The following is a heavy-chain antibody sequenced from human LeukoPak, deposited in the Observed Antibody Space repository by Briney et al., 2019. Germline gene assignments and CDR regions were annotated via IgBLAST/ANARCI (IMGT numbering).Heavy chain of an antibody. V-gene: IGHV1-18*01. J-gene: IGHJ6*02. CDR3: AREDIVVVPAALYYYGMDV. CDR1: GYTFTSYG. CDR2: ISAYNGNT. Sequence: GASVRVSCKASGYTFTSYGISWVRQAPGQGLEWMGWISAYNGNTNYAQKLQGRVTMTTDTSTSTAYMELRSLRSDDTAVYYCAREDIVVVPAALYYYGMDVWGQGTTVTVSS. D-gene: IGHD2-2*01.